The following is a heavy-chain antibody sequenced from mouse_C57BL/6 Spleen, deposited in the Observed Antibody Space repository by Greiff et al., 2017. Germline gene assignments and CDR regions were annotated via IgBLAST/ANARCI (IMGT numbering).Heavy chain of an antibody. CDR1: GYTFTSYW. CDR2: IDPNSGGT. V-gene: IGHV1-72*01. D-gene: IGHD1-1*01. CDR3: ATVTTVVAHWYFGV. J-gene: IGHJ1*03. Sequence: QVQLQQPGAELVKPGASVQLSCKASGYTFTSYWMHWVKQRPGRGLEWIGRIDPNSGGTKYNEKFKSKATLTVDNPSSTAYMQLSSLTSEDSAVYYCATVTTVVAHWYFGVWGTGTTVTVSS.